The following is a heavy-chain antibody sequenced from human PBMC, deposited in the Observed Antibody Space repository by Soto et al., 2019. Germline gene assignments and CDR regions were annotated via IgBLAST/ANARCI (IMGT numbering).Heavy chain of an antibody. D-gene: IGHD5-12*01. CDR3: AAGGGLPRYY. J-gene: IGHJ4*02. V-gene: IGHV4-30-2*01. Sequence: QLQLQESGSGLVKPSQTLSLTCAVSGGSISSGGYSWSWIRQPPGKGLEWIGYIYHSGSTYYNPSPKSRVTLAVDRSKNQFPLKLSSVTSADTAVYYCAAGGGLPRYYWGQGTLVTVSS. CDR2: IYHSGST. CDR1: GGSISSGGYS.